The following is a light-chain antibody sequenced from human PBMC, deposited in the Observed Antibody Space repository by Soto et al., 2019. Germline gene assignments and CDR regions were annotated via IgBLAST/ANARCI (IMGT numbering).Light chain of an antibody. J-gene: IGLJ2*01. V-gene: IGLV2-11*01. CDR2: DVS. CDR3: SSYARNRDVL. CDR1: SSDVGGYNY. Sequence: QSALTQPRSVSGSPGQSVTISCTGTSSDVGGYNYVSWYQQHPGKAPKLMIYDVSKRPSGVPDRFSGSKSGNTASLTVSGLQAEDEADYYCSSYARNRDVLFGGGTKVTVL.